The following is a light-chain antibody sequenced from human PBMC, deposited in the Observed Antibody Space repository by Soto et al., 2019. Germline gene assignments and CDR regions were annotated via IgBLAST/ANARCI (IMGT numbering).Light chain of an antibody. J-gene: IGKJ5*01. CDR1: QVINNY. CDR2: DAS. Sequence: DVHMTQSPSSLSASVGARITITCHASQVINNYLNWYQQKPGKAPKLLIYDASNLETGVPSKFSGSGSGTDFTFTISSLQPEDIATYYCQQYDNLPITFGQGTRLEIK. CDR3: QQYDNLPIT. V-gene: IGKV1-33*01.